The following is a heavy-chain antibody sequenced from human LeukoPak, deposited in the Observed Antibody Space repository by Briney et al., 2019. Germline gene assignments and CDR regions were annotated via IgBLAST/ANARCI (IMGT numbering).Heavy chain of an antibody. CDR3: ARRGYFAVTTPFDY. J-gene: IGHJ4*02. D-gene: IGHD4-11*01. V-gene: IGHV4-59*08. CDR1: GGSISSYY. Sequence: PSETLSLTCTVSGGSISSYYWSWIRQPPGKGLEWIGYIYYSGSTNYNPSLKSRVTISVGTSKNQFSLKPSSVTAADTAVYYCARRGYFAVTTPFDYWGQGTLVTVSS. CDR2: IYYSGST.